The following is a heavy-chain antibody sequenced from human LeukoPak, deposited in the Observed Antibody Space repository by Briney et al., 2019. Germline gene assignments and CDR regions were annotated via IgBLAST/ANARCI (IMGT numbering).Heavy chain of an antibody. J-gene: IGHJ4*02. CDR1: GFTFSSYA. CDR3: AKDLAPVGATHFDY. V-gene: IGHV3-23*01. CDR2: ISGSGGST. Sequence: PGGSLRLSCAASGFTFSSYAMGWVRQAPGKGLEWVSAISGSGGSTYYADSVKGRFTISRDNSKNTLYLQMNSLRAEDTAVYYCAKDLAPVGATHFDYWGQGTLVTVSS. D-gene: IGHD1-26*01.